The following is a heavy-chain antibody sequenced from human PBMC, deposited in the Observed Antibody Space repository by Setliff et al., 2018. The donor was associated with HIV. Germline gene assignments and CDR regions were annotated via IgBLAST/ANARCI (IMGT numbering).Heavy chain of an antibody. Sequence: SETLSLTCTVSGGSISIGGYYWGWIRQHPGKGLEWIGYIYHNGSTYYNPSLKSRVIISVDTSKNQFSLKLSSVTAADTAVYYCARGGGSRAATSSYYYMDVWGKGTTVTVSS. CDR3: ARGGGSRAATSSYYYMDV. CDR2: IYHNGST. CDR1: GGSISIGGYY. V-gene: IGHV4-31*03. J-gene: IGHJ6*03. D-gene: IGHD2-15*01.